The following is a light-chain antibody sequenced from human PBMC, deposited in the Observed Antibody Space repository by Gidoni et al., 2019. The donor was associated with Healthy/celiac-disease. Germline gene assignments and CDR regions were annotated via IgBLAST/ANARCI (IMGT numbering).Light chain of an antibody. V-gene: IGKV3-15*01. CDR1: QSVSSN. J-gene: IGKJ1*01. CDR3: QQYNKWPRT. CDR2: GAS. Sequence: ELVMPQSPATLSVSPGDRATLSCTASQSVSSNLAWYQQKPGQAPRLLIDGASTRATGIPARFSGSGSGTEFNLTISSLQSEDVAVYYCQQYNKWPRTFGQGTKVEIK.